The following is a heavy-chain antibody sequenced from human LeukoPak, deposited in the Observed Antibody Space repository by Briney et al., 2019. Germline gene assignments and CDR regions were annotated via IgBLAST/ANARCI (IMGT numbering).Heavy chain of an antibody. V-gene: IGHV3-30*02. D-gene: IGHD6-13*01. CDR2: IWYDGSDK. CDR3: AKDQSSWYNFDY. Sequence: GGSLRLSCAASGFTFSNYAMHWVRQAPGKGLQWVAFIWYDGSDKFYADSVKGRFTISRDNSKNTLYLQMNSLRAEDTALYYCAKDQSSWYNFDYWGQGTLVTVSS. CDR1: GFTFSNYA. J-gene: IGHJ4*02.